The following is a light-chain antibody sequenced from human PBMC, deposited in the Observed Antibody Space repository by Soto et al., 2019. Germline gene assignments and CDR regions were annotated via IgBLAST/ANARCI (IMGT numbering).Light chain of an antibody. CDR2: GAS. CDR3: QQYNNWPLLT. J-gene: IGKJ4*01. CDR1: QSVSSN. V-gene: IGKV3-15*01. Sequence: EIVLTQSPATLSVSPGERATLSCRASQSVSSNLAWYQQKPGQAPRRLIYGASTRATGIPGRFSGSGSGTEFTLTISSLQSEDLAVYYCQQYNNWPLLTFGGGTKVEIK.